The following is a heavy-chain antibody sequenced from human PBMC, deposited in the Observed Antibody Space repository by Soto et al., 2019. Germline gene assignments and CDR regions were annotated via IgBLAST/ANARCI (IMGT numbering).Heavy chain of an antibody. D-gene: IGHD2-2*01. Sequence: GGSLRLSCAASGFTFSDYYMSWFRQAPGKGLEWVSYISSSGSTIYYADSVKGRFTISRDNAKNSLYLQMNSLRAEDTAVYYCARVVVVPGTYYFDYWGQGTLVTVSS. V-gene: IGHV3-11*01. CDR1: GFTFSDYY. CDR2: ISSSGSTI. CDR3: ARVVVVPGTYYFDY. J-gene: IGHJ4*02.